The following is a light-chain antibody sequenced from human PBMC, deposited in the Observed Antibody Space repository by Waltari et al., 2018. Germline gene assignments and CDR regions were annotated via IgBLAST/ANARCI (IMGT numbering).Light chain of an antibody. V-gene: IGKV1-33*01. CDR1: QDINNY. J-gene: IGKJ4*01. CDR2: DAS. CDR3: QQFHSLLT. Sequence: DIQLTQSPYSLSAPVGHSVTITCQASQDINNYLNWYQQKPGKAPKLLIYDASNLETGVPSRFSGSVSGTTFTFTISSLQPEDIATYYCQQFHSLLTFGGGTKVEIK.